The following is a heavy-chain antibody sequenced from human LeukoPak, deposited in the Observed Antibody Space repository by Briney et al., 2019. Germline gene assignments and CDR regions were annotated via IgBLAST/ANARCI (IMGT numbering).Heavy chain of an antibody. CDR1: GFTFSSYW. D-gene: IGHD1-1*01. V-gene: IGHV3-74*01. J-gene: IGHJ6*03. Sequence: PGGSLRLSCAVSGFTFSSYWMHWVRQAPGKGLVWVSRIITDGSSTTYADSVRGRFTISRDNAKNTLYLQMNSLRAEDTAVYYCARENGGSYFYMDVWGKGTTVTVSS. CDR3: ARENGGSYFYMDV. CDR2: IITDGSST.